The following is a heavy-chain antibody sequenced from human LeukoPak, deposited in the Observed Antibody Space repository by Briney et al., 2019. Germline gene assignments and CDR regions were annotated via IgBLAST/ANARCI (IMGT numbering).Heavy chain of an antibody. Sequence: GGSLRLPCEPSGFPFSSYAMSGVGKAPGKGLDWVSAVGGSGGSTYYAASAKGRFTISRDNSNNTLYLQMNSLRAENTAVYYFAKVGSGFTSYYFDYWGQGTLVTVSS. D-gene: IGHD3-22*01. CDR1: GFPFSSYA. J-gene: IGHJ4*02. CDR2: VGGSGGST. V-gene: IGHV3-23*01. CDR3: AKVGSGFTSYYFDY.